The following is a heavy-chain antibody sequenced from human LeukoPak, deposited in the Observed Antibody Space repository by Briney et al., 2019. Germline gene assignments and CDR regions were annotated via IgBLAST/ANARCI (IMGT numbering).Heavy chain of an antibody. J-gene: IGHJ5*02. D-gene: IGHD1-26*01. CDR2: INPNSGGT. CDR3: AREGEYSGSYLDP. CDR1: GYTFTGYY. Sequence: GASVKVSCKASGYTFTGYYMHWVRQAPGQGLEWMGRINPNSGGTNYAQKFQGRVTMTRDTSISTAYMELSRLRSDDTAVYYCAREGEYSGSYLDPWGQGTLVTVSS. V-gene: IGHV1-2*06.